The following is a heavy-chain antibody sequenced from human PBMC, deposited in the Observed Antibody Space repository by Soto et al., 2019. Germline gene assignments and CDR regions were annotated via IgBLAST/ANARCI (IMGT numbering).Heavy chain of an antibody. Sequence: ASVKVSCKASGYTFTGYYMHWVRQAPGQGLEWMGWINPNSGGTNYAQKFQGWVTMTRDTSISTAYMELSRLRSDDTAVYYCASELTIFGVVTFDYWGQGTLVTVSS. V-gene: IGHV1-2*04. CDR1: GYTFTGYY. J-gene: IGHJ4*02. CDR2: INPNSGGT. CDR3: ASELTIFGVVTFDY. D-gene: IGHD3-3*01.